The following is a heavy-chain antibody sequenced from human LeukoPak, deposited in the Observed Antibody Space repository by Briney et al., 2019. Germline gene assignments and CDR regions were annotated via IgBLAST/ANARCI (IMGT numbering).Heavy chain of an antibody. CDR3: AKDLGGVPEALIDY. J-gene: IGHJ4*02. D-gene: IGHD2-2*01. CDR1: GFTFSCCA. Sequence: GGSLRLSCAASGFTFSCCAVSWVRQAPGKGLEWVSAISGSGGSTYYADSVKGRFTISRDNSKNTLYLQMNSLRAEDTAVYCCAKDLGGVPEALIDYWGQGTLVTVSS. V-gene: IGHV3-23*01. CDR2: ISGSGGST.